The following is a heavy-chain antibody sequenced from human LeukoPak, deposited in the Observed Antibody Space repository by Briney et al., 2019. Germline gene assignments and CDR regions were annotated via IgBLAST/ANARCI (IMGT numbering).Heavy chain of an antibody. V-gene: IGHV3-7*01. CDR1: GFTFSSYW. CDR3: ARKNGMDV. CDR2: IKQDESEK. J-gene: IGHJ6*02. Sequence: PGGSLRLSCAASGFTFSSYWITWVRQAPGKGLEWVANIKQDESEKYYVDSVKGRFTISRDNAKNSLYLQMNSLRAEDTAVYYCARKNGMDVWGQGTTVTVSS.